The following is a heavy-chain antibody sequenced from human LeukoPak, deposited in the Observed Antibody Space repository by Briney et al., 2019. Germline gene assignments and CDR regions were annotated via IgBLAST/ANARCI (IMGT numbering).Heavy chain of an antibody. CDR2: IDPSDSYT. CDR1: GYSFTSYW. V-gene: IGHV5-10-1*01. D-gene: IGHD2-2*01. Sequence: GESLKISCKGSGYSFTSYWISWVRQMPGKGLEWMGRIDPSDSYTNYSPSFQGHVTISADKSISTAYLQWSSLKASDTATYYCARRPIVVVPAAQTGYWFDPWGQGTLVTVSS. CDR3: ARRPIVVVPAAQTGYWFDP. J-gene: IGHJ5*02.